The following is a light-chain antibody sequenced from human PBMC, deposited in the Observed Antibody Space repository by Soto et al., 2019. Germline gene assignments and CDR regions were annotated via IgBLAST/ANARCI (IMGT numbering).Light chain of an antibody. V-gene: IGLV1-44*01. J-gene: IGLJ2*01. CDR2: SNR. CDR3: SAWDDNLSLVV. CDR1: SCNIGTNS. Sequence: QSVLTQPPSASGTPGQRVTISCSGSSCNIGTNSVNWYQQLPETAPKLLIYSNRQRPSGVPDRFSGSKSGTSASLAISGLQSEDEADYYCSAWDDNLSLVVFGGGTKLTVL.